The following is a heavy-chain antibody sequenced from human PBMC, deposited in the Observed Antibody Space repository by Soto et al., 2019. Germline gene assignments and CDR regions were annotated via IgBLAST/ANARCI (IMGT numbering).Heavy chain of an antibody. CDR1: GFTFSSYS. CDR3: ARPPLIYSSGWYPYFDY. Sequence: EVQLVESGGGLVQPGGSLRLSCAASGFTFSSYSMNWVRQAPGKGLEWGSYISSSSSTIYYADSVKGRFTISRDNAKNSLYLQMNSLRAEDTAVYYCARPPLIYSSGWYPYFDYWGQGTLVTVSS. J-gene: IGHJ4*02. V-gene: IGHV3-48*01. D-gene: IGHD6-19*01. CDR2: ISSSSSTI.